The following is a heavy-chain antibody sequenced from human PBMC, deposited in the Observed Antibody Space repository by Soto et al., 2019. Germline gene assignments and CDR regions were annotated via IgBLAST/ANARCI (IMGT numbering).Heavy chain of an antibody. CDR2: ITGNGETT. D-gene: IGHD2-2*01. CDR1: GFTFINHA. J-gene: IGHJ4*02. V-gene: IGHV3-23*01. CDR3: AKVDCGSSGCRLIDY. Sequence: VGSLRLSCAGSGFTFINHAMNWVRQAPGKGLEWVTGITGNGETTNYADSVKGRFTISRDNSKNTLYLQMNSLRAEDTAVYYCAKVDCGSSGCRLIDYWGQGTLVTVSS.